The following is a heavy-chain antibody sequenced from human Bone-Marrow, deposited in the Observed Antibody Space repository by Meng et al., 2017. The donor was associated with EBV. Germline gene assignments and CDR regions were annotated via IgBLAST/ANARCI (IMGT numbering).Heavy chain of an antibody. CDR3: ARIGYGGIGPFEP. CDR2: NDGSGCT. CDR1: GDSFSCITF. D-gene: IGHD4-23*01. V-gene: IGHV4-4*02. Sequence: VQLEESGPGRVKPAGTLNVSCAASGDSFSCITFWRLGGPPRGKREWVGGFNDGSGCTNYTQTLRDRVIISRDISTGEVSLELTSVTADDTAVYYCARIGYGGIGPFEPWGQGTLVTVSS. J-gene: IGHJ5*02.